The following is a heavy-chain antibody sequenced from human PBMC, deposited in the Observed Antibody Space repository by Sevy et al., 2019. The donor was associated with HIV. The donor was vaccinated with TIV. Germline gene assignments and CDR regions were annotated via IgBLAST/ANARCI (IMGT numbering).Heavy chain of an antibody. Sequence: GGSLRLSCAASGFTFSSYAMSWVRQAPGKGLEWVSAISGSGGSTYYADSVKGRFTISRDNSKNTLYLQMNSLRAEDTAVYYCAKASNNMVRGAPGVFDYWGQGTLVTVSS. CDR1: GFTFSSYA. D-gene: IGHD3-10*01. V-gene: IGHV3-23*01. CDR3: AKASNNMVRGAPGVFDY. J-gene: IGHJ4*02. CDR2: ISGSGGST.